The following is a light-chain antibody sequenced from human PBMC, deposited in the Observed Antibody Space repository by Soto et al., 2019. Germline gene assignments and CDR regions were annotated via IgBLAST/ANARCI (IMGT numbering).Light chain of an antibody. Sequence: EIVLTQSPGTLSLSPGERATLSCRASQSVSSYLGWYQQKPGQAPRLLIYGASNRATGIPDRFSGSGSGTDFILSIRTLEPEDFAVYYWQQYLYLPFTFGPGTRVDLK. V-gene: IGKV3-20*01. CDR1: QSVSSY. CDR2: GAS. CDR3: QQYLYLPFT. J-gene: IGKJ3*01.